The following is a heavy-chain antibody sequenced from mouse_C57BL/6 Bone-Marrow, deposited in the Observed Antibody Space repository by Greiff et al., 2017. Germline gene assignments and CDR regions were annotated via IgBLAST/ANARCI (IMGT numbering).Heavy chain of an antibody. D-gene: IGHD4-1*01. Sequence: QVQLQQSGPGLVQPSQSLSITCTVSGFSLTSYGVHWVRQSPGKGLEWLGVIWRGGSTAYNAAFISRLSISKDNSKSQVFFKMNSLQADDTAIYYCARNWDWSWFAYWGQGTLVTVSA. CDR3: ARNWDWSWFAY. J-gene: IGHJ3*01. CDR2: IWRGGST. V-gene: IGHV2-2*01. CDR1: GFSLTSYG.